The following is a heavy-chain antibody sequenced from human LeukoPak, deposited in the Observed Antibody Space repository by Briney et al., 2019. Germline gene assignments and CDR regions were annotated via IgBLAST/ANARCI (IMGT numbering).Heavy chain of an antibody. V-gene: IGHV3-74*01. J-gene: IGHJ4*02. Sequence: ETLSLTCAVSGGSISSSSWMHWVRQAPGKGLVWVSHIKTDGSTTAYADSVKGRFTISRDNAKNTLYLQMNSLRAEDTGVYYCARGNQQLPRSTPDYWGQGTLVTVSS. CDR1: GGSISSSSW. D-gene: IGHD2-2*01. CDR3: ARGNQQLPRSTPDY. CDR2: IKTDGSTT.